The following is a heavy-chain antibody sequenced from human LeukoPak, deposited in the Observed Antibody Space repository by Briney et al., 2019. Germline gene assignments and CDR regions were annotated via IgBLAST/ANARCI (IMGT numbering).Heavy chain of an antibody. CDR3: ARHSGYSYGYAYYYYYMDV. J-gene: IGHJ6*03. V-gene: IGHV4-39*01. D-gene: IGHD5-18*01. CDR1: GDSITSSNYY. Sequence: SETLSLTCTVSGDSITSSNYYWGWIRQPPGKGLEWIGNIHYTGSTSSNPSLKSRVTISVDPSKNQFSLKLSSVTAADTAVYYCARHSGYSYGYAYYYYYMDVWGKGTTVTVSS. CDR2: IHYTGST.